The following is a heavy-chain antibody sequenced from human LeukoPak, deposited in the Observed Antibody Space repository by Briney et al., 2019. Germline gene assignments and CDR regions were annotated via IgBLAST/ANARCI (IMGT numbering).Heavy chain of an antibody. CDR3: VRRAGGDVEYYYDY. Sequence: GGSLRLSCSASGFTFSTYPIHWVRQAPGKGPELVSGITADGGGTYYADLVKGRFTISRDNSKNTVSLQMSNLRAEDTAVYHCVRRAGGDVEYYYDYWGQGTLVTVSS. V-gene: IGHV3-64D*09. CDR1: GFTFSTYP. J-gene: IGHJ4*02. D-gene: IGHD1-26*01. CDR2: ITADGGGT.